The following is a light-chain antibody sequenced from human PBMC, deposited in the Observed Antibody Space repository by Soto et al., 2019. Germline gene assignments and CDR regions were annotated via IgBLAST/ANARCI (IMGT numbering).Light chain of an antibody. CDR1: QGIRND. CDR2: AAS. Sequence: TITCRASQGIRNDLGWYQQKPGKAPKLLIYAASSLQSGVPSRFSGSGSGTDFTLTISSLQPEDFATYYCLQDYNYPLTFGQGTKVDIK. V-gene: IGKV1-6*01. J-gene: IGKJ1*01. CDR3: LQDYNYPLT.